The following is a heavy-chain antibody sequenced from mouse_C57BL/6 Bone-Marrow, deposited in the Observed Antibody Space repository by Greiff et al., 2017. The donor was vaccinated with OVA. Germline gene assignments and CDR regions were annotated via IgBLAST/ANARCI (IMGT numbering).Heavy chain of an antibody. CDR1: GYTFTSYW. CDR3: ARSGVLRFLYYFDY. J-gene: IGHJ2*01. D-gene: IGHD1-1*01. Sequence: QVHVKQPGAELVKPGASVKLSCKASGYTFTSYWMHWVKQRPGRGLEWIGRIDPNSGGTKYNEKFKSKATLTVDKPSSTAYMQLSSLTSEDSAVYYCARSGVLRFLYYFDYWGQGTTLTVSS. V-gene: IGHV1-72*01. CDR2: IDPNSGGT.